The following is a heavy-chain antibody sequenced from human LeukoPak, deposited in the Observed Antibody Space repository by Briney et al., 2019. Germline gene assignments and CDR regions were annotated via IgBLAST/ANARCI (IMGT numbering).Heavy chain of an antibody. CDR3: ATSKWFGIETEY. D-gene: IGHD3-10*01. V-gene: IGHV4-34*01. J-gene: IGHJ4*02. CDR2: INPSGTT. Sequence: SETLSLTCAVYGGSFSGYFWTWFRQPPGKGLEWIGEINPSGTTKYHPSLKSRVTISGDTSKNQISLELSAVTAADTAVYYCATSKWFGIETEYWGQGTLVTVSS. CDR1: GGSFSGYF.